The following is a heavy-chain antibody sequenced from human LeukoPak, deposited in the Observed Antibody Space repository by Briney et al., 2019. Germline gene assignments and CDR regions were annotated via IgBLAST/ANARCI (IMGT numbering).Heavy chain of an antibody. J-gene: IGHJ6*02. V-gene: IGHV3-21*01. Sequence: PGGSLRLSCAASGFTFSSYSMNWVRQAPGKGLEWVSSISSSSSYIYYADSVKGRFTISRDNAKNSLYLQMNSLRAEDTAVYYCARDKSMWIVGATGGYYYGMDVWGQGTTVTVSS. CDR1: GFTFSSYS. CDR2: ISSSSSYI. D-gene: IGHD1-26*01. CDR3: ARDKSMWIVGATGGYYYGMDV.